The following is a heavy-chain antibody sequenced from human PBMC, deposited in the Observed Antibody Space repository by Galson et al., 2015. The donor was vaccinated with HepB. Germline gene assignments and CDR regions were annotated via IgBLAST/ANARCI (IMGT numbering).Heavy chain of an antibody. D-gene: IGHD3-10*01. CDR1: GDSVSSNSAG. V-gene: IGHV6-1*01. J-gene: IGHJ5*02. CDR3: AEGGLVRGLKGWFDP. CDR2: AYYRSKWYI. Sequence: CAISGDSVSSNSAGWNWVRLSPSRGLEWLGGAYYRSKWYIDYAESVKSRITINPDTSKNQFSLQLISVTPEDTAVYYCAEGGLVRGLKGWFDPWGQGTLVTVSS.